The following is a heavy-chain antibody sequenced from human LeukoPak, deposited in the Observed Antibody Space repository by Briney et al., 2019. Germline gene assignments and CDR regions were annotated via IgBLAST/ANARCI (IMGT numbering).Heavy chain of an antibody. V-gene: IGHV4-59*01. Sequence: SETLSLTCTVSGGSISSYYWSWIRQPPGKGLEWIGYIYYSGSTNYNPSLKSRVTISVDTSKNQFSLKLSSVTAADTAVYYCARKRGNILTGPFDYWGQGTLVTVSS. CDR3: ARKRGNILTGPFDY. J-gene: IGHJ4*02. D-gene: IGHD3-9*01. CDR2: IYYSGST. CDR1: GGSISSYY.